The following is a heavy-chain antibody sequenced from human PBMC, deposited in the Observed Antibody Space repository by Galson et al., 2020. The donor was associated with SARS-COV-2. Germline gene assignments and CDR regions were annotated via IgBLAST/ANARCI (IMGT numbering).Heavy chain of an antibody. J-gene: IGHJ6*02. V-gene: IGHV3-30-3*01. D-gene: IGHD6-19*01. CDR2: ISYDGSNK. Sequence: GESLKISCAASGFTFSNYAMHWVRQAPGKGLEWVAVISYDGSNKYYADSVKGRFTISRDNSKNTLYLQMNSLRAEDTAVYYCARDLIAVAGYGMDVWGQGTTVTVSS. CDR3: ARDLIAVAGYGMDV. CDR1: GFTFSNYA.